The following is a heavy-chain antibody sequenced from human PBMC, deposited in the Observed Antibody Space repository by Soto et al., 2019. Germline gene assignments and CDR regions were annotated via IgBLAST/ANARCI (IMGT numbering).Heavy chain of an antibody. Sequence: PXXTLSLTCAVYGGSFSGYYWRWILQPPGKGLEWIGEINHSGSTNYNPSLKSRVTISVDTSKNQFSLKLSSVTAADKAVYYCARGRSVVVAQNSYYFDYWGQGTLVTVSS. CDR3: ARGRSVVVAQNSYYFDY. CDR2: INHSGST. D-gene: IGHD2-2*01. J-gene: IGHJ4*02. CDR1: GGSFSGYY. V-gene: IGHV4-34*01.